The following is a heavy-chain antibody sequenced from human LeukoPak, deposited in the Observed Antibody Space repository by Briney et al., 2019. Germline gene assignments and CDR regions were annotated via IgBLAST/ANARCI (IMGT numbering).Heavy chain of an antibody. CDR3: ARLGVATTVDY. D-gene: IGHD5-12*01. J-gene: IGHJ4*02. CDR2: IIPIFGAA. CDR1: GGTFSSYA. V-gene: IGHV1-69*01. Sequence: GSSVEVSCKASGGTFSSYAISWVRQAPGQGLEWMGGIIPIFGAANYAQKFQGRVTITADESTSTAYMELSSLRSEDTAVYYCARLGVATTVDYWGQGTLVTVSS.